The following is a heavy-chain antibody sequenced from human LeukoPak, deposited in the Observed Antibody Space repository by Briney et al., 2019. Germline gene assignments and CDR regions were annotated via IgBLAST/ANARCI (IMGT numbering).Heavy chain of an antibody. D-gene: IGHD4-17*01. V-gene: IGHV4-61*01. J-gene: IGHJ4*02. CDR2: IYYSGST. CDR3: ARFSTVTKGYFDY. CDR1: GGSVSSGSYY. Sequence: SETLSLTCTVSGGSVSSGSYYWSWIRQPPGKGLEWIGYIYYSGSTNYNPSLKSRVTISVDTSKNQFSLKLSSVTAADTAVYYCARFSTVTKGYFDYWGQGTLVTVSS.